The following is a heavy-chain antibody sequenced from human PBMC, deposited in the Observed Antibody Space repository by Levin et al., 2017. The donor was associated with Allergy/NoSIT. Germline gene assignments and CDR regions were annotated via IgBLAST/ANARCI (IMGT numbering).Heavy chain of an antibody. J-gene: IGHJ4*02. CDR3: ARSGRTGDY. V-gene: IGHV3-7*01. CDR2: IKQDGSEK. D-gene: IGHD1-14*01. Sequence: TGGSLRLSCVASGFSFSSYWMNWFRQAPGKGLEWVANIKQDGSEKFYVDSLKGRFTISRDNAKNSLYLQINSLRAEDTAVYYCARSGRTGDYWGQGTLVTVSS. CDR1: GFSFSSYW.